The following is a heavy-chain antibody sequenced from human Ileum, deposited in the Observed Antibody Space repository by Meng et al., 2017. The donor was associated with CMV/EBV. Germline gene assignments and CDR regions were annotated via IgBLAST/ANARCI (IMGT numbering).Heavy chain of an antibody. Sequence: ASVKVSCKASGYTFTSYYMHWVRQAPGQGLEWMGIINPSGGSTSYAQKFQGRVTMTRDTSTSTVYMELSSLRSEDTAVYYCARDSRLGLEWSHGAFDIWGQGTMVTVSS. CDR1: GYTFTSYY. CDR3: ARDSRLGLEWSHGAFDI. V-gene: IGHV1-46*01. D-gene: IGHD3-3*01. CDR2: INPSGGST. J-gene: IGHJ3*02.